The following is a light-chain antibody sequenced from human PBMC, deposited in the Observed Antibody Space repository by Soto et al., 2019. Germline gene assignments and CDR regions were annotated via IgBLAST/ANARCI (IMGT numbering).Light chain of an antibody. J-gene: IGKJ1*01. CDR3: QQYYSFPWT. CDR2: EAS. Sequence: DIQMTQSPSTLSASVGDRVTITCRASQSISSWLAWYQQKPGTAPKLLIYEASNLESGVPSRFSGSGSGTDFTLTISCLQSEDFATYYCQQYYSFPWTFGQGTKVDIK. V-gene: IGKV1-5*01. CDR1: QSISSW.